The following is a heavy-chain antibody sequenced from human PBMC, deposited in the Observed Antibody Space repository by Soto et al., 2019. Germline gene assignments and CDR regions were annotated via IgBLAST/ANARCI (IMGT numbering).Heavy chain of an antibody. D-gene: IGHD2-2*01. CDR3: AHRRDVVVPAAKYRNNWFDP. Sequence: GGSLRLSCAASGFTFSSYAMSWVRQAPGKGLEWVSAISGSGGSTYYADSVKGRFTISRDNSKNTLYLQMNSLRAEDTATYYCAHRRDVVVPAAKYRNNWFDPWGQGTLVTVSS. CDR1: GFTFSSYA. V-gene: IGHV3-23*01. J-gene: IGHJ5*02. CDR2: ISGSGGST.